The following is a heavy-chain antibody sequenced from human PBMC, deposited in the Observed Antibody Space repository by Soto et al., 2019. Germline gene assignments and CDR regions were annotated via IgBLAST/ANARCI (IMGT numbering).Heavy chain of an antibody. V-gene: IGHV1-18*01. J-gene: IGHJ4*02. CDR2: ISAYNGNT. Sequence: QVQLVQSGAEVKKPGASVKVSCKASGYTFTNFGISWVRQAPGQGLEWMGWISAYNGNTNYAQKFQGRVTMTTETSTTTASMVLRSLRFDDTAVYYCARARTPIASWGQGTLVTVSS. CDR1: GYTFTNFG. CDR3: ARARTPIAS.